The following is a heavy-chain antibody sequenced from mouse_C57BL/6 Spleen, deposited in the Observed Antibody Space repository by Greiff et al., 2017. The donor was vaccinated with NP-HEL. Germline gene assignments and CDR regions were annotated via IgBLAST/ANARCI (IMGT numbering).Heavy chain of an antibody. Sequence: EVHLVESGPGLVKPSQSLSLTCSVTGYSITSGYYWNWIRQFPGNKLEWMGYISYDGSNNYNPSLKNRISITRDTSKNQFFLKLNSVTTEDTATYYCARGLLKGWFAYWGQGTLVTVSA. CDR1: GYSITSGYY. D-gene: IGHD2-14*01. J-gene: IGHJ3*01. CDR3: ARGLLKGWFAY. V-gene: IGHV3-6*01. CDR2: ISYDGSN.